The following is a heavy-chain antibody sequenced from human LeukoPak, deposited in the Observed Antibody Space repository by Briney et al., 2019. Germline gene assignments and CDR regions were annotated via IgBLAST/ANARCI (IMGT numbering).Heavy chain of an antibody. CDR3: ARDKADYMDV. CDR1: GFTFSSYS. J-gene: IGHJ6*03. CDR2: ITSSSSYI. V-gene: IGHV3-21*01. Sequence: GGSLRLSCAASGFTFSSYSMNWVRQAPGKGLEWVSSITSSSSYIYYADSVKGRFTISRDNAKNSLYLQMNSLRAEDTAVYYCARDKADYMDVWGKGTTVTVSS.